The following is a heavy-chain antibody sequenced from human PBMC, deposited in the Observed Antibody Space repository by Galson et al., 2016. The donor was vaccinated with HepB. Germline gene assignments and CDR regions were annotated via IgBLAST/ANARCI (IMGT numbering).Heavy chain of an antibody. J-gene: IGHJ3*02. CDR1: RFTLTTYA. CDR2: IWFDGINK. CDR3: ARSPPPATPTAGSLDI. V-gene: IGHV3-33*01. Sequence: SLRLSCATSRFTLTTYAIHWVRQAPGKGLEWLAVIWFDGINKFYADSVKGRFTISRDDSKNTVCLQMNSLRVEDTAVYYCARSPPPATPTAGSLDIWGQGTVLTVSS.